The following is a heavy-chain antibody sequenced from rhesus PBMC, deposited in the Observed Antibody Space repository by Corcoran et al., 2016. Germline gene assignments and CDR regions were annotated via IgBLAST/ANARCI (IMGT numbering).Heavy chain of an antibody. Sequence: QVQLQESGPGLVKPSETLSLTCAVSGASISSYWWSWIRQSPGKGLEWIGEINGNRGSTYTNPSLKRRVTMSKDASKNQFSRKVNSVTAADTAGYYCARKYSGSWNRFDVWGPGVLVTVSS. CDR2: INGNRGST. CDR1: GASISSYW. CDR3: ARKYSGSWNRFDV. V-gene: IGHV4-80*01. D-gene: IGHD6-25*01. J-gene: IGHJ5-1*01.